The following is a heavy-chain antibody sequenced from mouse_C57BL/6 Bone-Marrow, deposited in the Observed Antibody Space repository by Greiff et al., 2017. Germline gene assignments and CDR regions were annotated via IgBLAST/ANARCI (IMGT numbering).Heavy chain of an antibody. Sequence: QVQLQQSGAELVKPGASVKISCKASGYAFSSYWMNWVKQRPGKGLEWIGQIYPGDGDTNYNGKFKGKATLTADNTSSTAYMQHSSLTSEDSAVYFGARRCYYGSRYGYWYFDVWGTGTTVTVSS. J-gene: IGHJ1*03. D-gene: IGHD1-1*01. CDR2: IYPGDGDT. CDR1: GYAFSSYW. CDR3: ARRCYYGSRYGYWYFDV. V-gene: IGHV1-80*01.